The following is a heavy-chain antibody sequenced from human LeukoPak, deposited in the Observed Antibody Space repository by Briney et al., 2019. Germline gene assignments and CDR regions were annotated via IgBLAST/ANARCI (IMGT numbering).Heavy chain of an antibody. J-gene: IGHJ5*02. CDR3: ASRPILRFLEYLLYP. Sequence: PSETLSLTCAVYGGSFSDYYWSWIRQPPGKGLEWIGEINHSGSTNYKPSLKSRVTISVDTSKNQFSLKLTSVTAADTAVYYCASRPILRFLEYLLYPWGQGTLVTVSS. CDR1: GGSFSDYY. CDR2: INHSGST. D-gene: IGHD3-3*01. V-gene: IGHV4-34*01.